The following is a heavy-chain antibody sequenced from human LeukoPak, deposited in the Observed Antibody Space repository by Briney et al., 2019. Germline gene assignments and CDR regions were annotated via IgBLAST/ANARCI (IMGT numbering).Heavy chain of an antibody. V-gene: IGHV4-34*01. CDR3: ARVGVVPAAMMGTYYYYYMDV. CDR2: INDSGSV. J-gene: IGHJ6*03. Sequence: PSETLSLTCVVYSGSFSGYYWSWIRQPPGKGLEWIGEINDSGSVNCNPSLKNRVTLSVDTSKNQFSLRLSSVAAADTAVYYCARVGVVPAAMMGTYYYYYMDVWGKGTTVTVSS. D-gene: IGHD2-2*01. CDR1: SGSFSGYY.